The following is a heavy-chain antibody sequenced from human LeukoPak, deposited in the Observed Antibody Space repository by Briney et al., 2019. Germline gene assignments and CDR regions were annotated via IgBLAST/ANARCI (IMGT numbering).Heavy chain of an antibody. Sequence: ASVKVSCKASGYTFTSYGISWVRQAPGQGLEWMGWISAYNGNTNYAQKLQGRVTMTTDTSTSTAYMELRSLRSDDTAVYYCALALWYYYGSGSSPTYYGMDVWGQGTTVTVSS. V-gene: IGHV1-18*01. CDR1: GYTFTSYG. D-gene: IGHD3-10*01. CDR2: ISAYNGNT. CDR3: ALALWYYYGSGSSPTYYGMDV. J-gene: IGHJ6*02.